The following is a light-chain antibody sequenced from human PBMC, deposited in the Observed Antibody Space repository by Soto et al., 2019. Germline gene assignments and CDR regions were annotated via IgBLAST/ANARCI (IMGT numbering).Light chain of an antibody. CDR2: AAS. V-gene: IGKV1-39*01. J-gene: IGKJ5*01. CDR3: QQTYSTLSIT. Sequence: DIQMTQSPSSLSASVGDRVTITCRASESISRHLNWYQQKPGKAPKILIYAASSLQNGVPSRFRGSGSGTDFPLTITNLQPEDFATYYCQQTYSTLSITFGQGTRLDIK. CDR1: ESISRH.